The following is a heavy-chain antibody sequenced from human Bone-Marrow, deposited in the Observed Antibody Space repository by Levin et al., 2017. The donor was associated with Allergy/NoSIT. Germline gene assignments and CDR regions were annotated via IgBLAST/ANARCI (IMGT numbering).Heavy chain of an antibody. D-gene: IGHD6-19*01. V-gene: IGHV3-33*01. J-gene: IGHJ6*02. Sequence: GESLKISCAPSGFIFNNYGMNWVRQAPGKGLEWVAVIWYDGSNKFYAESVKGRFTISRDNTKNMLYLQMNSLRAEDTAVYYCARGVGGYSSGWRDNHYGMDVWGQGTTVTVSS. CDR1: GFIFNNYG. CDR2: IWYDGSNK. CDR3: ARGVGGYSSGWRDNHYGMDV.